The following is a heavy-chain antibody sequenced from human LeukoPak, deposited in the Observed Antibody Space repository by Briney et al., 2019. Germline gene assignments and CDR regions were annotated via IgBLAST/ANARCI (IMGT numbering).Heavy chain of an antibody. Sequence: SETLSLTCTVSGGSVSSYYWGWIRQFPGKGLDFIGFTYRTATSNYNPSLKSRVSMSIDMSKNALYLNLSSVTAADTAIYYCARHSSGFYSPFFDYWGRGALVTVSS. CDR2: TYRTATS. CDR1: GGSVSSYY. V-gene: IGHV4-59*08. CDR3: ARHSSGFYSPFFDY. D-gene: IGHD3-22*01. J-gene: IGHJ4*02.